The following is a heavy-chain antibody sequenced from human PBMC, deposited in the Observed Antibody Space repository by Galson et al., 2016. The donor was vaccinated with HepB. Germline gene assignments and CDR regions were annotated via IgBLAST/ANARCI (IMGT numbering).Heavy chain of an antibody. CDR2: TSYDGSNK. J-gene: IGHJ4*02. V-gene: IGHV3-30*18. CDR3: AKGLYKWRKMIFGVGI. D-gene: IGHD3-3*01. CDR1: GFTFSNYG. Sequence: SLRLSCAASGFTFSNYGMHWVRQAPGKGLEWVAVTSYDGSNKYYADSVKGRFTISRDNSKNTLYLQTNSLRAEDTAVYYCAKGLYKWRKMIFGVGIWGQGTLVTVSS.